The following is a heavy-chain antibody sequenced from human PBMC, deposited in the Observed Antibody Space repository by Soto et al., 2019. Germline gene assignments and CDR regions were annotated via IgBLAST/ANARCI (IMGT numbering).Heavy chain of an antibody. CDR2: ISYDGSNK. Sequence: QVQLVESGGGVVQPGRSLRLSCAASGFTFSSYGMHWVRQAPGKGLEWVAVISYDGSNKYYADSVKGRFTISRDNPKNTLYLQMNSLRAEDTAVYYCAKDLLGPGRAYGMHVWGQGTTVTVSS. CDR3: AKDLLGPGRAYGMHV. J-gene: IGHJ6*02. D-gene: IGHD7-27*01. V-gene: IGHV3-30*18. CDR1: GFTFSSYG.